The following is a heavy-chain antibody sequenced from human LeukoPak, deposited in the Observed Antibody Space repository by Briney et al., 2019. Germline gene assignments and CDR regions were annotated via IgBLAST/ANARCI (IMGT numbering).Heavy chain of an antibody. J-gene: IGHJ4*02. V-gene: IGHV1-18*01. CDR1: GYPFTSGA. D-gene: IGHD4-17*01. CDR3: ARGNDYGDYDFDY. CDR2: ISAYNGNT. Sequence: GASVKVSCKVSGYPFTSGAFSWVRQAPGQGLEWMGWISAYNGNTNYAQKLQGRVTMTTDTSTSTAYMELRSLRSDDTAVYYCARGNDYGDYDFDYWGQGTLVTVSS.